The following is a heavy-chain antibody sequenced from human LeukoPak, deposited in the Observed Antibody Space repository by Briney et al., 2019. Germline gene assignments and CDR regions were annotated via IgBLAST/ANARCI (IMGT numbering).Heavy chain of an antibody. V-gene: IGHV4-61*02. CDR3: ARVCRETTVTYAFDI. CDR2: IYTSGST. CDR1: GGSISSGSYY. D-gene: IGHD4-17*01. Sequence: SETLSLTCTVSGGSISSGSYYWSWIRQPAGKGLEWIGRIYTSGSTNYNPSLKSRVTISVDTSKNQFSLKLSSVTAADTAVYYCARVCRETTVTYAFDIWGQGTMVTVSS. J-gene: IGHJ3*02.